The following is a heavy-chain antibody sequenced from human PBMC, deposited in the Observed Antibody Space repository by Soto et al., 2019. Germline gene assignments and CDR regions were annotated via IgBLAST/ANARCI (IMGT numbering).Heavy chain of an antibody. CDR3: ARDIGIAAAGTLPSFDY. D-gene: IGHD6-13*01. Sequence: GGSLRLSCAASGFTVSSNYMSWVRQAPGKGLEWVSVIYSGGSTYYADSVKGRFTISRDNSKNTLYLQMNSLRAEDTAVYYCARDIGIAAAGTLPSFDYWGQGTLVTVSS. J-gene: IGHJ4*02. CDR1: GFTVSSNY. V-gene: IGHV3-66*01. CDR2: IYSGGST.